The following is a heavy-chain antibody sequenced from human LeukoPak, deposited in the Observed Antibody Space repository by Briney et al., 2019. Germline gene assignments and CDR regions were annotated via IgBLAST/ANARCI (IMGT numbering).Heavy chain of an antibody. CDR3: ARLEYCTKGVCINYDL. J-gene: IGHJ4*02. CDR1: GYTFTGPY. V-gene: IGHV1-2*02. Sequence: ASLKVSCKASGYTFTGPYIHWMRQAPGQGPEWMGWINPNSGGTRYAQKFQGRVTVTRDTSTSTAYMELSGLRADDTAAYYCARLEYCTKGVCINYDLWGQGTLVTVSS. D-gene: IGHD2-8*01. CDR2: INPNSGGT.